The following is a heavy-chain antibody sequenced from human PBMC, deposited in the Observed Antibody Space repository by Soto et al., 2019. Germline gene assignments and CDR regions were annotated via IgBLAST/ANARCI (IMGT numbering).Heavy chain of an antibody. Sequence: QVQLQESGPELVKPSQTLSLTCTVSGGSISSGGYYWSWIRQHPGKGLEWIGYIYYSGSTYYNPSLKSRVTISVDTSKNRFSLKLSSVTAADTAVYYCARDRYGSAYFDYWGQGTLVTVSS. CDR3: ARDRYGSAYFDY. D-gene: IGHD3-10*01. CDR2: IYYSGST. J-gene: IGHJ4*02. V-gene: IGHV4-31*03. CDR1: GGSISSGGYY.